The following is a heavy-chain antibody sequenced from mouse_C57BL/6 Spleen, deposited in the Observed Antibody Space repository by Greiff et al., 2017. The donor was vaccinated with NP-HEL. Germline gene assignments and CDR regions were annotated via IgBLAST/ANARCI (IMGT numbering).Heavy chain of an antibody. CDR1: GYTFTDYY. J-gene: IGHJ2*01. Sequence: VKLQESGAELVRPGASVKLSCKASGYTFTDYYINWVKQRPGQGLEWIARIYPGSGNTYYNEKFKGKATLTAEKSSSTAYMQLSSLTSEDSAVYFCARSDYWGQGTTLTVSS. CDR3: ARSDY. CDR2: IYPGSGNT. V-gene: IGHV1-76*01.